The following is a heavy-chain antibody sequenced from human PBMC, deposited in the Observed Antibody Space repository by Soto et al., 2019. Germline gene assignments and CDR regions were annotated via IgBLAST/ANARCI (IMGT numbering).Heavy chain of an antibody. J-gene: IGHJ4*02. CDR1: GFTFSSYG. V-gene: IGHV3-30*03. CDR3: ARDVPKEYDSSGF. CDR2: ISYDGSNK. Sequence: PGGSLRLSCAASGFTFSSYGMHWVRQAPGKGLEWVAVISYDGSNKYYADSVKGRFTISRDNSKNTLYLQMNSLRAEDTAVYYCARDVPKEYDSSGFWGQGTLVTVSS. D-gene: IGHD3-22*01.